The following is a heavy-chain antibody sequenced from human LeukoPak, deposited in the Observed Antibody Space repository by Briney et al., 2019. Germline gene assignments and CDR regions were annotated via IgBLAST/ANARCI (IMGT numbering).Heavy chain of an antibody. CDR3: LGEDVAGARWGTDV. CDR1: GGSISSYY. Sequence: SETLSLTCTVSGGSISSYYWSWIRQPPGKGLEWIGYIYYSGSTNYNPSLKSRVTISVDTSKNQFPLKLSSVTAADTAVYYCLGEDVAGARWGTDVWGQGTTVTVSS. CDR2: IYYSGST. J-gene: IGHJ6*02. V-gene: IGHV4-59*01. D-gene: IGHD2-15*01.